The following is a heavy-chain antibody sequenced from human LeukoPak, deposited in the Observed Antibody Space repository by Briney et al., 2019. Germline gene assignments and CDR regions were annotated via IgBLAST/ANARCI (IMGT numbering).Heavy chain of an antibody. V-gene: IGHV3-48*03. CDR1: GFTFSSYE. CDR2: ISSTSGSTI. CDR3: ARRYCSSTSCLLDY. Sequence: PGGSLRLSCAASGFTFSSYEMKWVRQAPGKGLEWVSYISSTSGSTIYYADSVKGRFTISRDNAKNSLYLQMNSLGAEDTAVYYGARRYCSSTSCLLDYWGQGTLVTVSS. D-gene: IGHD2-2*01. J-gene: IGHJ4*02.